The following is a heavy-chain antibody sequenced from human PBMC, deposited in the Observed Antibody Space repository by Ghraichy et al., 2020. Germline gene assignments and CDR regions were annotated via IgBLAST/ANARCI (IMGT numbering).Heavy chain of an antibody. V-gene: IGHV3-23*01. D-gene: IGHD2-15*01. CDR1: GFTFSSYA. Sequence: GGSLRLSCAASGFTFSSYAMSWVRQAPGKGLEWVSAISGSGGSTYYADSVKGRFTISRDNSKNTLYLQMNSLRAEDTAVYYCAKKFVVVVAATPGAFDIWGQGTMVTVSS. CDR2: ISGSGGST. J-gene: IGHJ3*02. CDR3: AKKFVVVVAATPGAFDI.